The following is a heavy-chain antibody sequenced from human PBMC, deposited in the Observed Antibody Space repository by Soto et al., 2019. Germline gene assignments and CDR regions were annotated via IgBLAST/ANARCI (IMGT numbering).Heavy chain of an antibody. CDR1: EFTFSSYG. D-gene: IGHD6-13*01. CDR3: ARDVDGTAAAPYGGMDV. V-gene: IGHV3-33*01. Sequence: QVQLVESGGGVVQPGRSLRLSCAASEFTFSSYGMRWVRQAPGKGLEWVAVIRYDGSNKYYADSVKGRFTISRDNSKNTLYLQMNSLRAEDTAVYYCARDVDGTAAAPYGGMDVWGQGTTVTVSS. CDR2: IRYDGSNK. J-gene: IGHJ6*02.